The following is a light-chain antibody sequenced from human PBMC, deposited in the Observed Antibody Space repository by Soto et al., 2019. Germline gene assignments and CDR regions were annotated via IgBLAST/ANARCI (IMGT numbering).Light chain of an antibody. CDR2: DAS. Sequence: EIVLTQSPATLSLSPGERATLSCRAGQSVSSYLAWYQQKPGQAPRLLIYDASNRATGIPARFSGSGSGTDFTLTISSLEPEDFAVYYCQQRSNWPPKGTFGQGTKVEIK. CDR1: QSVSSY. J-gene: IGKJ1*01. CDR3: QQRSNWPPKGT. V-gene: IGKV3-11*01.